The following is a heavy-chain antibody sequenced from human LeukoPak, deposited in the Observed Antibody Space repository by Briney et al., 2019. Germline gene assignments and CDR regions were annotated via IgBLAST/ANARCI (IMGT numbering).Heavy chain of an antibody. J-gene: IGHJ1*01. CDR2: MNPNSGNT. D-gene: IGHD6-19*01. V-gene: IGHV1-8*01. Sequence: GASVKVSXKASGYTFTSYDINWVRQATGQGLEWMGWMNPNSGNTGYAQKFQGRVTMTRNTSISTAYMELSSLRSEDTAVYYCARGRSSGWYRDFQHWGQGTLVTVSS. CDR1: GYTFTSYD. CDR3: ARGRSSGWYRDFQH.